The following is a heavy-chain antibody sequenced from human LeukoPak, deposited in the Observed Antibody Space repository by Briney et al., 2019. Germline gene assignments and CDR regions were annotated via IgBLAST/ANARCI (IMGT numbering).Heavy chain of an antibody. J-gene: IGHJ6*03. CDR2: IYYSGST. CDR1: GGSISSHY. CDR3: ARGPRGYSYGLPYYYYMDV. D-gene: IGHD5-18*01. V-gene: IGHV4-59*11. Sequence: PSETLSLTCTVSGGSISSHYRSWIRQPPGKGLEWIGYIYYSGSTNYNPSLKSRVTISVDTSKNQFSLKLSSVTAADTAVYYCARGPRGYSYGLPYYYYMDVWGKGTTVTVSS.